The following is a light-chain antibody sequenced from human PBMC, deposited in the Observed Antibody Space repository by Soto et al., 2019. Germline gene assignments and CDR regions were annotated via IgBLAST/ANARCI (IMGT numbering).Light chain of an antibody. CDR3: TSYTASSPLYV. Sequence: QSVLTQPASVSGSPGQSIAISCIGVRTDGDGHDYVSWYQQHPGQAPQLIIYDVYNRPSGVSDRFSGSKSGNTASLIISGLQAEDEADYFCTSYTASSPLYVFGAGTKVTVL. CDR1: RTDGDGHDY. CDR2: DVY. J-gene: IGLJ1*01. V-gene: IGLV2-14*03.